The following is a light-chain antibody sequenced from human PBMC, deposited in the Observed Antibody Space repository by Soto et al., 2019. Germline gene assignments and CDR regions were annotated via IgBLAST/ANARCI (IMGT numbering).Light chain of an antibody. Sequence: ETVLTQSPATLSLSPWERASLSCRASQSVSSYVGWYQQKPGQAPRLLIYDASNRATGIPARFSGSGSGTDFTLTISSLEHADFAVYYCQQRSNWLFGPGTKVDIK. CDR3: QQRSNWL. CDR1: QSVSSY. J-gene: IGKJ3*01. V-gene: IGKV3-11*01. CDR2: DAS.